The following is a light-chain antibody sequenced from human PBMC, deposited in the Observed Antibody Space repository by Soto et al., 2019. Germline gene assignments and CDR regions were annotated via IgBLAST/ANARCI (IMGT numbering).Light chain of an antibody. CDR3: SSYTGSTNYV. Sequence: QSVLTQPASVSGSPGQSITISCTGTSSDVGIYNYVSWYQQHPGKAPKLMIYQVTNRPSGVSNRFSGSKSGNTASLTISGLQAEGEADYYCSSYTGSTNYVLGTGTKV. CDR2: QVT. J-gene: IGLJ1*01. CDR1: SSDVGIYNY. V-gene: IGLV2-14*01.